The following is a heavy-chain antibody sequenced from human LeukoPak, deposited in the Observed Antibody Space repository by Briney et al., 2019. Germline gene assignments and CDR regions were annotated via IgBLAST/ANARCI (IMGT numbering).Heavy chain of an antibody. CDR2: IGGSGSST. J-gene: IGHJ6*02. V-gene: IGHV3-23*01. CDR1: GFTFSSYA. Sequence: PGGSLRLSCAASGFTFSSYAMNWVRQAPGKGLDWVSAIGGSGSSTYYADSVKGRFTISRDNSKNTLYLQMNSLRAEDTAVYYCAKDPVLPQQLVEDYYYYYGMDVWGQGTTVTVSS. D-gene: IGHD6-13*01. CDR3: AKDPVLPQQLVEDYYYYYGMDV.